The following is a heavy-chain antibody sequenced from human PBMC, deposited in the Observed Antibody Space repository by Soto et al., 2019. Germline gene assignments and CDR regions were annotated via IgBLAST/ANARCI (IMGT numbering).Heavy chain of an antibody. V-gene: IGHV4-30-4*01. Sequence: PSETLSLTCTVSGGSISSGDSHWSWIRQFPGKGLEWIGYIYYSGSTYYNPSLESRVTISVDTSKDQFSLKLSSVTAADTAVYYCARETTVTTLGWFDPWGQGTLVTVSS. J-gene: IGHJ5*02. CDR3: ARETTVTTLGWFDP. D-gene: IGHD4-17*01. CDR1: GGSISSGDSH. CDR2: IYYSGST.